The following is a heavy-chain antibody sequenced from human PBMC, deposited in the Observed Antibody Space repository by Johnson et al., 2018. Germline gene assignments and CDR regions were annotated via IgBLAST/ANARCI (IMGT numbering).Heavy chain of an antibody. CDR2: ISSRWST. V-gene: IGHV4-59*01. Sequence: VQLQESGPGLVQPSETLSLTCTVSSGSISTYSWNWIRQHPAKGLEWMGYISSRWSTNYHHSLNSRVTISVDKSNNQFSRKLSSATAADTAVYYWARDMGYGDPFDYWGQGTLVTVSS. CDR3: ARDMGYGDPFDY. J-gene: IGHJ4*02. CDR1: SGSISTYS. D-gene: IGHD4-17*01.